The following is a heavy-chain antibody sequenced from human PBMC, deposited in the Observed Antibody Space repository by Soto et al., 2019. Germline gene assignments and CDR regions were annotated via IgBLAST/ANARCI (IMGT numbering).Heavy chain of an antibody. D-gene: IGHD3-22*01. Sequence: SVKVSCKASGGTFSSYAISWVRQAPGQGLEWMGVIIPIFGTANYAQKFQGRVTITTDTSTSTAYMELRSLRSDDTAVYYCARVKGSGYHNWFDPWGQGTLVTVSS. CDR3: ARVKGSGYHNWFDP. CDR2: IIPIFGTA. J-gene: IGHJ5*02. CDR1: GGTFSSYA. V-gene: IGHV1-69*05.